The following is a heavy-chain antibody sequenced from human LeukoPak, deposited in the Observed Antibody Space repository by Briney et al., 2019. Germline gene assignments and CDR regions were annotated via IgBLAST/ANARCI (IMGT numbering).Heavy chain of an antibody. CDR3: ARGERIVVVPAATDY. V-gene: IGHV3-23*01. D-gene: IGHD2-2*01. Sequence: PGGSLRLSCAASGFTFSSYAMSWVRQAPGKGLEWVSGISGSGGSTYYADSVKGRFTISRDNSKNTLYLQMGSLRAEDMAVYYCARGERIVVVPAATDYWGQGTLVTVSS. CDR2: ISGSGGST. CDR1: GFTFSSYA. J-gene: IGHJ4*02.